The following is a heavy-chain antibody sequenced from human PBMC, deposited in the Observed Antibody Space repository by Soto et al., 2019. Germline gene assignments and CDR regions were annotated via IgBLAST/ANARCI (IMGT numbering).Heavy chain of an antibody. D-gene: IGHD3-10*01. V-gene: IGHV1-2*02. Sequence: QIQLVQSGAEVKKPGASVKVSCRASGYTFTGYYLHWVRQAPGQGHEWMGWVNPISGDTNYAQKFQDRVIMTRDRSITTVHMELSRLRSDDTAVYYCAREEVVRITMDRGRWFDPGGQGNLVTVSS. J-gene: IGHJ5*02. CDR2: VNPISGDT. CDR3: AREEVVRITMDRGRWFDP. CDR1: GYTFTGYY.